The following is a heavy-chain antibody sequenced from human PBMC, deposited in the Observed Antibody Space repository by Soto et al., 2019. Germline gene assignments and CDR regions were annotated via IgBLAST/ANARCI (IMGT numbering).Heavy chain of an antibody. Sequence: ASVKVSCKASEYTFTSYAMHWVRQAPGQSLEWMGWINAGNGNTKYSQKFQGRVTITRDTSASTAYMEMSSLRSEDTAVYYCASGLVGYYYYYGMDVWGQGTKVTVSS. CDR2: INAGNGNT. CDR1: EYTFTSYA. J-gene: IGHJ6*02. D-gene: IGHD1-26*01. V-gene: IGHV1-3*01. CDR3: ASGLVGYYYYYGMDV.